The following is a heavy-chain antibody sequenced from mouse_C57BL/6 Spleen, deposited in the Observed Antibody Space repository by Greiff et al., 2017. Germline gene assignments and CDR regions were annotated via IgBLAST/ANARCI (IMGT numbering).Heavy chain of an antibody. CDR3: AREGSSHGYYAMDY. V-gene: IGHV1-18*01. CDR1: GYTFTDYN. Sequence: EVQLQQSGPELVKPGASVKIPCKASGYTFTDYNMDWVKQSHGKSLEWIGDINPNNGGTIYNQKFKGKATLTVDKSSSTAYMELRSLTSEDTAVYYCAREGSSHGYYAMDYWGQGTSVTVSS. CDR2: INPNNGGT. J-gene: IGHJ4*01. D-gene: IGHD1-1*01.